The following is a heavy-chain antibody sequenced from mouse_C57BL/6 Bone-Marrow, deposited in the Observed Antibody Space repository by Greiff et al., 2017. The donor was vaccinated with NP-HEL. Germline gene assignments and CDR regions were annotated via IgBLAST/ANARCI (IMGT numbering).Heavy chain of an antibody. J-gene: IGHJ3*01. CDR2: ISYSGST. D-gene: IGHD3-2*02. V-gene: IGHV3-1*01. CDR3: AREAAQAPWFAY. Sequence: EVKLQESGPGMVKPSQSLSLTCTVTGYSITSGYDWHWIRHFPGNKLEWMGYISYSGSTNYNPPLKSRISITHDTSKNHFFLKLNSVTTEDTATYYCAREAAQAPWFAYWGQGTLVTVSA. CDR1: GYSITSGYD.